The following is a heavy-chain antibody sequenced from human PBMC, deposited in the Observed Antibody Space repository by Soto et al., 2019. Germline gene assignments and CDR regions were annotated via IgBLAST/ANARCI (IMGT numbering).Heavy chain of an antibody. CDR3: AREGRDSNYFAY. CDR2: IWYDGSNK. Sequence: QVQLVESGGGVVQPGRSLRLSCAASGFTFSSYGMHWVRQAPGKGLEWVAVIWYDGSNKYYADSVKGRFTISRDNSKNTLYLQMNSLRAEDTAVYYCAREGRDSNYFAYWGQGTLVTVSS. CDR1: GFTFSSYG. D-gene: IGHD4-4*01. J-gene: IGHJ4*02. V-gene: IGHV3-33*01.